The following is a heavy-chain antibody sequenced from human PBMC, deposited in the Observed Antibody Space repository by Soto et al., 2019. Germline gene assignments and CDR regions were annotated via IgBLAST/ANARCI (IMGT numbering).Heavy chain of an antibody. CDR1: GFTFSSYS. CDR2: ISSSSSTI. D-gene: IGHD3-9*01. J-gene: IGHJ4*02. Sequence: EVQLVESGGGLVQPGGSLRLSCAASGFTFSSYSMNWVRQAPGKGLEWVSYISSSSSTIYYADSVKGRFTISRDNAKNSXYLQMNSLRAEDTAVYYCARALGSTFYDILTGYAYWGQGTLVTVSS. CDR3: ARALGSTFYDILTGYAY. V-gene: IGHV3-48*01.